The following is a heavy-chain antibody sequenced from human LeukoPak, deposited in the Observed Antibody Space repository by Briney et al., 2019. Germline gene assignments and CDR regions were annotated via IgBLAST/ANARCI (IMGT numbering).Heavy chain of an antibody. J-gene: IGHJ3*02. Sequence: AGSLRLSCAASAFTFSSNWMHWVRQAPGKGLVWVSRTNSDGSSTSYADPVKGRFTISRASAKNSLYLQMNSLRAEAPALYYCVRGMRSGRYAVDIWGQGTVVTVSS. CDR1: AFTFSSNW. V-gene: IGHV3-74*01. CDR2: TNSDGSST. D-gene: IGHD6-19*01. CDR3: VRGMRSGRYAVDI.